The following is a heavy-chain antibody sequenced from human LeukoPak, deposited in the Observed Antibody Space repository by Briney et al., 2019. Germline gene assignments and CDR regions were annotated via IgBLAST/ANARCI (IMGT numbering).Heavy chain of an antibody. V-gene: IGHV3-23*01. CDR1: GFTFSSYG. CDR3: ARGSVPYYDYGWFDP. CDR2: ISGSGGNT. D-gene: IGHD3-22*01. Sequence: GGSLRLSCAASGFTFSSYGMSWVRQAPGEGLEWVSGISGSGGNTYYADSVKGRFTISRDNSKNTLYLQMNSLRSEDTAVYYCARGSVPYYDYGWFDPWGQGTLVTVSS. J-gene: IGHJ5*02.